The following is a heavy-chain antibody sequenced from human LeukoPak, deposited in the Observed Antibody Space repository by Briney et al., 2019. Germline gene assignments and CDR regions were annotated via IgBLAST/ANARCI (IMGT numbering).Heavy chain of an antibody. Sequence: SQTLSLTCTVSGGSISSGTYYWNWIRQPAGKGLEWIGRIYTSGSTNYNPSLKSRVTISVDTSKNQFSLKLSSVTAADTAVYYCARGRSGYSYGPRAEDAFDIWGQGTMVTVSS. CDR3: ARGRSGYSYGPRAEDAFDI. V-gene: IGHV4-61*02. CDR1: GGSISSGTYY. J-gene: IGHJ3*02. CDR2: IYTSGST. D-gene: IGHD5-18*01.